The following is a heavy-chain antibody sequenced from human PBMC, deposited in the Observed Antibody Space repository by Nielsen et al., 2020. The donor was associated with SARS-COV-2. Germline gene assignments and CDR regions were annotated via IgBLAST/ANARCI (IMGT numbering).Heavy chain of an antibody. J-gene: IGHJ3*02. CDR2: LYYDGST. V-gene: IGHV4-59*08. Sequence: SETLSLTCTVSGGSINSYYCSWIRQPPGKGLEWIGSLYYDGSTKHNPSLKSRVTISVDRSKNQFSLKLRFVTAADTAVYYCARAPDIVLVPTAIPIWGQGTMVPVSS. CDR1: GGSINSYY. D-gene: IGHD2-2*01. CDR3: ARAPDIVLVPTAIPI.